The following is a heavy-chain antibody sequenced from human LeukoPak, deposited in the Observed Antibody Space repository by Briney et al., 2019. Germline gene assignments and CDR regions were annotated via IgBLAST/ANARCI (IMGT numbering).Heavy chain of an antibody. CDR1: GYTFTGYY. J-gene: IGHJ4*02. V-gene: IGHV1-2*02. CDR3: ARDPPPVIVGGTTADY. Sequence: ASVTVSCKASGYTFTGYYIHWVRQAPGQGLDWMGWINPNSGGTNYAQKFQGRVTMTRDTSINTAYMEVTRLKSDDTAIYYCARDPPPVIVGGTTADYWGQGTLVTVSS. D-gene: IGHD1-26*01. CDR2: INPNSGGT.